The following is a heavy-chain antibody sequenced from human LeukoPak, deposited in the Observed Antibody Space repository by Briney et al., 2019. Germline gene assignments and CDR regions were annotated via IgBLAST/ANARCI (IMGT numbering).Heavy chain of an antibody. V-gene: IGHV4-4*09. CDR2: IYTSGST. Sequence: SETLSLTCTVSGGSISSYYWSWIRQPPGKGLEWIGYIYTSGSTNYNPSLKSRVTISVDTSKNQFSLKLSSVTAAGTAVYYCASRGGAALGFDYWGQGTLVTVSS. D-gene: IGHD6-6*01. CDR1: GGSISSYY. CDR3: ASRGGAALGFDY. J-gene: IGHJ4*02.